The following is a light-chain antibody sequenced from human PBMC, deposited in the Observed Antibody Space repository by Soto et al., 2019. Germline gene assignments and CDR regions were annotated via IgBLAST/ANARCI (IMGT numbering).Light chain of an antibody. CDR2: GAS. V-gene: IGKV3-20*01. CDR3: QQYGDLPLS. J-gene: IGKJ3*01. Sequence: EIVLTQSPGTLSLSPGERATLSCRASQSLPTKALAWYQQKPGQTPRLLIYGASTRDTAIPDRFNGSGSGTDFTLTISRVEPEDFAVYYCQQYGDLPLSFGPGTKVDIK. CDR1: QSLPTKA.